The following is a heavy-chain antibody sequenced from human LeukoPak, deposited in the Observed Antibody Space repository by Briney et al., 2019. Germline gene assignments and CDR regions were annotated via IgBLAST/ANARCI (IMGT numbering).Heavy chain of an antibody. Sequence: SETLSLTCTVSGGSISRGSYYWSWIRQPAGKGLEWIGRIYTSGSTNYNPSLKSRVTISVDTSKNQFSLKLSSVTAADTAVYYCAREGFKVVGALQQLADYWGQGTLVTVSS. V-gene: IGHV4-61*02. J-gene: IGHJ4*02. CDR3: AREGFKVVGALQQLADY. CDR2: IYTSGST. CDR1: GGSISRGSYY. D-gene: IGHD2-15*01.